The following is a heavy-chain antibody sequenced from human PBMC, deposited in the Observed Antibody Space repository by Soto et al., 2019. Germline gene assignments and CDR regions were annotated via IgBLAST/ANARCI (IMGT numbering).Heavy chain of an antibody. CDR2: IYKSATT. CDR3: ARGRYCLTGRCFPNWFDS. D-gene: IGHD7-27*01. CDR1: GDSISTVDYF. J-gene: IGHJ5*01. V-gene: IGHV4-30-4*01. Sequence: SETLSLTCSVSGDSISTVDYFWAWIRQPPGQALEYIGYIYKSATTYYNPSFESRVAISVDTSKSQFSLNVTSVTAADTAVYFCARGRYCLTGRCFPNWFDSWGQGALVTVSS.